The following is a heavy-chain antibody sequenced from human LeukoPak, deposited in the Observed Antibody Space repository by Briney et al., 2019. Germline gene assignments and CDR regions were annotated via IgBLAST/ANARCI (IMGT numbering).Heavy chain of an antibody. J-gene: IGHJ6*03. CDR3: ARDQITTVRGIIARSTPYYDYHYMDV. CDR1: GFTFSSYA. V-gene: IGHV3-23*01. D-gene: IGHD3-10*01. CDR2: ISGSGSGSNT. Sequence: GGSLRLSCAASGFTFSSYAMNWVRQAPGKGLEWVSGISGSGSGSNTYYADSVKGRFTISRDNSKNTLYLQMNSLRADDTAVYYCARDQITTVRGIIARSTPYYDYHYMDVWGKGTTVTVSS.